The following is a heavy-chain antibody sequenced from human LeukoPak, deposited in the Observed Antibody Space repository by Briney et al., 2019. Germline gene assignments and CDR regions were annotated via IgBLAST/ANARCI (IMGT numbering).Heavy chain of an antibody. CDR3: ARLVIMGWYFDL. Sequence: SETLSLTCTVSAGSISSYYWSWIRQPPGKGLEWIGYIYYSGSTNYNPSLKSRVTISVDTSKNQFSLKLSSVTAADTAVYYCARLVIMGWYFDLWGRGTLVTVSS. J-gene: IGHJ2*01. CDR2: IYYSGST. CDR1: AGSISSYY. V-gene: IGHV4-59*01. D-gene: IGHD3-9*01.